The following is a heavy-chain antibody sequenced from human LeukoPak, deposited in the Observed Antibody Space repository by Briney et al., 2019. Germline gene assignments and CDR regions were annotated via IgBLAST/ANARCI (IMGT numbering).Heavy chain of an antibody. Sequence: ASVTVSCKASGYTFTSYGISWVRQAPGQGLEWMGWISAYNGNTNYAQKLQGRVTMTTDTSTSTAYMELRSLRSDDTAVYYCARGPPSETIWFTDYYGMDVWGQGTTVTVSS. V-gene: IGHV1-18*01. CDR1: GYTFTSYG. CDR2: ISAYNGNT. J-gene: IGHJ6*02. CDR3: ARGPPSETIWFTDYYGMDV. D-gene: IGHD1/OR15-1a*01.